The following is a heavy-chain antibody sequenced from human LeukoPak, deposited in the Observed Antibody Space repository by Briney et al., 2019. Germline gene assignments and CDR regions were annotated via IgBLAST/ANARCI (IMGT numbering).Heavy chain of an antibody. CDR3: VRDIAPIGSWWFDP. CDR1: GYTFTEYY. J-gene: IGHJ5*02. V-gene: IGHV1-2*02. Sequence: ASVKVSCKASGYTFTEYYMHWLRQAPGLVFEWMGSINPNSSDTYYSPEFQGRVTLTRDTSIKTAYMEMNSLKSDDTAVYYCVRDIAPIGSWWFDPWGQGTLIIVSS. D-gene: IGHD2-15*01. CDR2: INPNSSDT.